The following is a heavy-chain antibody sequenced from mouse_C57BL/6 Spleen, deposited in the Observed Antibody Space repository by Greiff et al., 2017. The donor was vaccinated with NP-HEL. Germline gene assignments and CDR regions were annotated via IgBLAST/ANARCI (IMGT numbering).Heavy chain of an antibody. V-gene: IGHV14-3*01. Sequence: EVQLQQSVAELVRPGASVKLSCTASGFNIKNTYMHWVKQRPEQGLEWIGRIDPANGNTKYAPKFQGKSTITADTSSNTAYLQLSSLTSDDTAIYYFARSPYYYGSSLDYSRQGTTLTVSS. CDR1: GFNIKNTY. D-gene: IGHD1-1*01. CDR3: ARSPYYYGSSLDY. CDR2: IDPANGNT. J-gene: IGHJ2*01.